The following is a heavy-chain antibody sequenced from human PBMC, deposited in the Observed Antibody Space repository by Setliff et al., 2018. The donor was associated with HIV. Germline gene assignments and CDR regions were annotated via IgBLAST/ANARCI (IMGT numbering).Heavy chain of an antibody. V-gene: IGHV4-39*07. J-gene: IGHJ3*02. D-gene: IGHD2-21*01. Sequence: SETLSLTCTVSGGSISSSSYYWGWIRQPPGKGLEWIGSIYYSGGTYYNPSLKSRVTILVDTSKNQLSLTLTSVSAADTAIYYCAKRASYSFQIWGRGQWSPSPQ. CDR3: AKRASYSFQI. CDR2: IYYSGGT. CDR1: GGSISSSSYY.